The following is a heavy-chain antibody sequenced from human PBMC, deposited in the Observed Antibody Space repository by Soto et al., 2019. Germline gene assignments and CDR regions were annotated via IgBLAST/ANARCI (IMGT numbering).Heavy chain of an antibody. Sequence: EVQLLESGGGLVQPGGSLRLSCAASGFTFSSFAMNWVRQAPGKGLEWVSGISGSGGSTSYSDSVKGRFTISRDNSKNTLYLQMNSLRAEDTAVYYCARKIVVYSSRYFDYWGQGTLVTVSS. J-gene: IGHJ4*02. CDR2: ISGSGGST. V-gene: IGHV3-23*01. CDR3: ARKIVVYSSRYFDY. D-gene: IGHD6-13*01. CDR1: GFTFSSFA.